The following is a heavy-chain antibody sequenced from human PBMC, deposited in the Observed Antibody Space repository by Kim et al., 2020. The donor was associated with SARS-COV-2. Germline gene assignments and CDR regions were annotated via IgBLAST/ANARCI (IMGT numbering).Heavy chain of an antibody. CDR2: IYHNGDT. Sequence: SETLSLTCTVSGGSISNYYWSWIRQPPGKGLEWIGYIYHNGDTNYNPSLKSRVTISVDTSKNQFSLKVSSVTAADTAVYYCARDGYTATDYWGQGTLVTVSS. D-gene: IGHD1-1*01. J-gene: IGHJ4*02. CDR3: ARDGYTATDY. V-gene: IGHV4-59*01. CDR1: GGSISNYY.